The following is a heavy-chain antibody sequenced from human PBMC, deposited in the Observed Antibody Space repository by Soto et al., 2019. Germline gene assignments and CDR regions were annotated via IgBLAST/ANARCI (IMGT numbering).Heavy chain of an antibody. D-gene: IGHD6-13*01. CDR3: ANDSGHIAGAGTGMVV. J-gene: IGHJ6*02. Sequence: EVQLVESGGGLVQPGRSLRLSCAASGFTFDDYAMHWVRQAPGKGLEWVSGIRWYSGSIGYADSVKGRFTISRDNANKSLYLQMNSLRAEDTALYYCANDSGHIAGAGTGMVVWGQGTTVTVSS. CDR2: IRWYSGSI. CDR1: GFTFDDYA. V-gene: IGHV3-9*01.